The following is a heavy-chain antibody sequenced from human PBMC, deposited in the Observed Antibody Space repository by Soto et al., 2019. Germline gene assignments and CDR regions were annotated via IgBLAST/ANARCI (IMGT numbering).Heavy chain of an antibody. CDR2: INPNSGGE. V-gene: IGHV1-2*04. CDR1: GYTFIGYY. CDR3: ARSGGGYDLGDY. J-gene: IGHJ4*02. Sequence: QVQLVQSGAEVKKPGASVKVSCKASGYTFIGYYIHWVRQAPGQGLEWLGWINPNSGGEKYSQKFKAWVTMTSDTSISTAYMELSRLKSDDTSVYYCARSGGGYDLGDYWGQGTLVTVSS. D-gene: IGHD5-12*01.